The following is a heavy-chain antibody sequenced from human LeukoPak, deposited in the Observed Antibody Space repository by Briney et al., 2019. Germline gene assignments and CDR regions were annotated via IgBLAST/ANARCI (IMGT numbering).Heavy chain of an antibody. CDR3: ARGYCSGDPCYLDY. J-gene: IGHJ4*02. D-gene: IGHD2-15*01. CDR2: IYPVDFDT. Sequence: GESLKNSCKGSGFSFTNYWIGWVRQMPGKGLEWMGTIYPVDFDTRYSPSFQGQVTISADKSISTAYLQWSSLKASDTAMYYCARGYCSGDPCYLDYWGQGTLVTVSS. CDR1: GFSFTNYW. V-gene: IGHV5-51*01.